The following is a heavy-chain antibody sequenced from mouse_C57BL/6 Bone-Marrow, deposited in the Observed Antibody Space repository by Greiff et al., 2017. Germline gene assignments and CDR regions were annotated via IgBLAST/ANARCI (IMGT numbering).Heavy chain of an antibody. J-gene: IGHJ2*01. D-gene: IGHD2-1*01. Sequence: VQLQASGAELVKPGASVKMSCKASGYTFTTYPLEWMKQNHGKSLEWIGNFHPYNDDTKYNEKFKGKATLTVEKSSSTVYLELSRLTSDDSAVYYCARGGNYGGYYFDYWGQGTTLTVSS. CDR1: GYTFTTYP. CDR3: ARGGNYGGYYFDY. V-gene: IGHV1-47*01. CDR2: FHPYNDDT.